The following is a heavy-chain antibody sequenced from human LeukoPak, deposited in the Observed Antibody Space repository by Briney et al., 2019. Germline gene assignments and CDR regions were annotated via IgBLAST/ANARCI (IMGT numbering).Heavy chain of an antibody. J-gene: IGHJ4*02. D-gene: IGHD4-17*01. CDR3: TLNDYGTEGYYFDY. V-gene: IGHV1-8*01. Sequence: ASVKVSCKASGYTFTSYDINWVRQATGQGVEWMGWMSPNSGNTGYTQKFQGRVTMTRNTSISTAYMELSSLRSEDTAVYYCTLNDYGTEGYYFDYWGQGTLVTVSS. CDR2: MSPNSGNT. CDR1: GYTFTSYD.